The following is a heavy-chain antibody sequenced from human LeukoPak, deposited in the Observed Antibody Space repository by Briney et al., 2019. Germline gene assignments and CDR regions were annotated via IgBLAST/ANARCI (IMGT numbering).Heavy chain of an antibody. J-gene: IGHJ4*02. CDR3: ARVYYDYVWGSYRRYLDY. CDR2: ISYDGSNK. Sequence: GRSLRLSCAASGFTFSSYAMHWVRQAPGKGLEWVAVISYDGSNKYYADSVKGRFTISRDNSKNTLYLQMNSLRAEDTAVYYCARVYYDYVWGSYRRYLDYWGQGTLVTVSS. D-gene: IGHD3-16*02. V-gene: IGHV3-30-3*01. CDR1: GFTFSSYA.